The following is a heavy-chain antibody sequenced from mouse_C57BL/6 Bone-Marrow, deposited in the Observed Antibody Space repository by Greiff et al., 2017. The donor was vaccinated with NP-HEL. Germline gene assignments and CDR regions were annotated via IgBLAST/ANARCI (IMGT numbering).Heavy chain of an antibody. Sequence: EVKLMESGEGLVKEGGSLKLACAASGFTCRSDAMCGGRQTREKRLEWVAYISSGGEESYYADTVKGRFTISRDNARNTLYLQMSSLKSEDTAMFYCTRREIYYVDYWGQGTSVTVSS. CDR2: ISSGGEES. J-gene: IGHJ4*01. CDR1: GFTCRSDA. V-gene: IGHV5-9-1*02. D-gene: IGHD2-1*01. CDR3: TRREIYYVDY.